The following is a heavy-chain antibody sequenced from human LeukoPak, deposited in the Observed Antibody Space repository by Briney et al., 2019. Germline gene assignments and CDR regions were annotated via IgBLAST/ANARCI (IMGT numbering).Heavy chain of an antibody. CDR2: IYYTGST. CDR3: ARWRCARTSCYVDY. J-gene: IGHJ4*02. V-gene: IGHV4-61*01. Sequence: SETLSPTCTVSGGSVSSNSYYWSWIRQPPGKGLEWIGYIYYTGSTNYNPSLKTRVTISLDTSKNQFSLKLSSVTAADTAVFYCARWRCARTSCYVDYWGQGTLVTVSS. D-gene: IGHD2-2*01. CDR1: GGSVSSNSYY.